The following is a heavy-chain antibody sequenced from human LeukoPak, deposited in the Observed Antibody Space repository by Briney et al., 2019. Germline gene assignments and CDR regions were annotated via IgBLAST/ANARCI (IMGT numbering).Heavy chain of an antibody. CDR2: TAPRDDGA. J-gene: IGHJ4*02. CDR1: GYSFSNYH. D-gene: IGHD1-26*01. Sequence: ASVKLSCKTSGYSFSNYHVHWVRQAPGQGLEWVGITAPRDDGATYAQKFQGRVTMTRDTSTSTLYMDLSSLRPEDTAVYYCAREVRTGIGATDYWGQGTLVTVSS. CDR3: AREVRTGIGATDY. V-gene: IGHV1-46*01.